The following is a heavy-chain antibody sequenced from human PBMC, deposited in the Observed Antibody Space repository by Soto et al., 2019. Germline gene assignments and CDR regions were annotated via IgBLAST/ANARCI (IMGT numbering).Heavy chain of an antibody. CDR1: GFTFSSYS. V-gene: IGHV3-21*01. CDR2: ISSSSSYI. J-gene: IGHJ6*02. Sequence: GGSLRLSCAASGFTFSSYSMNWVRQAPGKGLEWVSSISSSSSYIYYADSVKGRFTISRDNAKNSLYLQMNSLRAEDTAVYYCAILMVYAKTFYYYYGMDVWGQGTTVTVSS. CDR3: AILMVYAKTFYYYYGMDV. D-gene: IGHD2-8*01.